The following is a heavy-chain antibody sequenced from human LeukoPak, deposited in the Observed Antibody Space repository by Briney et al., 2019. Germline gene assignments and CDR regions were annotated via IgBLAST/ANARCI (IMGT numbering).Heavy chain of an antibody. CDR2: IYTSGST. CDR1: GGSISSDY. J-gene: IGHJ4*02. Sequence: PSETLSLTCTVSGGSISSDYWSWIRLPAGKGLEWIGRIYTSGSTNYNPSLKSRVTMSVDTSKNQFSLKLNSVTAADTAVYYCARGILVRGNNTLDSGGQGTLVTVSS. CDR3: ARGILVRGNNTLDS. V-gene: IGHV4-4*07. D-gene: IGHD3-10*02.